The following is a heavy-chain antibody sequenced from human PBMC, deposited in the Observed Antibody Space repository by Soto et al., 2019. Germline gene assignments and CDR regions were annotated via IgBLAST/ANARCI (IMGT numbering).Heavy chain of an antibody. D-gene: IGHD6-19*01. V-gene: IGHV3-23*01. CDR1: GFIFSSYV. CDR3: AKDGAVTGDWYFDL. Sequence: EVQLLQSGGGVVQPGGSLRLSCAASGFIFSSYVMSWVRQAPGKGLEWVSAASGGGGSTYYADSVQGRFTVFRENSKNTLYLQMNSLRAEDTAVYYCAKDGAVTGDWYFDLWGRGTLVTVSS. J-gene: IGHJ2*01. CDR2: ASGGGGST.